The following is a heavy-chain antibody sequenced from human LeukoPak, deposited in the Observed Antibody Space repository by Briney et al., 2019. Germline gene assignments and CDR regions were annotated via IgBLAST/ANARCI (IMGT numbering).Heavy chain of an antibody. Sequence: SETLSLTCTASGGSISSYYWSWIRQPPGKGLEWIGYIYYSGSTNYNPSLKSRVTISVDTSKNQFSLKLSSVTAADTAVYYCARHGYSSSDWFDPWGQEPWSPSPQ. CDR1: GGSISSYY. CDR2: IYYSGST. D-gene: IGHD6-13*01. V-gene: IGHV4-59*08. CDR3: ARHGYSSSDWFDP. J-gene: IGHJ5*02.